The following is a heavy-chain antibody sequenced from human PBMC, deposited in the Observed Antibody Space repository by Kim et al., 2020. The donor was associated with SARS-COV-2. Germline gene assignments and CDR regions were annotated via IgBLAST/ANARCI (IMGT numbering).Heavy chain of an antibody. V-gene: IGHV3-74*01. Sequence: GGSLRLSCAASGFTFSSYFMHWVRQAPGKGLVWVSRITSDGSSTSYADSVKGRFTISRDNAKNTLYLQMNSLRAEDTAVYYCARSVVVATGFEYWGQGTLVTVSS. D-gene: IGHD1-26*01. J-gene: IGHJ4*02. CDR1: GFTFSSYF. CDR2: ITSDGSST. CDR3: ARSVVVATGFEY.